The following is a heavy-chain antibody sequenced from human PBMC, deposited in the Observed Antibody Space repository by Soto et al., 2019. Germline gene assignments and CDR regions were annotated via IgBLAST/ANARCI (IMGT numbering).Heavy chain of an antibody. J-gene: IGHJ4*02. CDR1: GFTFSSYA. D-gene: IGHD3-9*01. CDR3: AKVGYDILTGSPKNDD. V-gene: IGHV3-23*01. Sequence: PGGSLRLSCAASGFTFSSYAMSWVRQAPGKGLEWVSAISGSGGSTYYADSVKGRFTISRDNSKNTLYLQMNSLRAEDTAVYYCAKVGYDILTGSPKNDDWGQGTLVNVSS. CDR2: ISGSGGST.